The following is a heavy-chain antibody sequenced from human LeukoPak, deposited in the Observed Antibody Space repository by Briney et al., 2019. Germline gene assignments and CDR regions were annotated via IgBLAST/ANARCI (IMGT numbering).Heavy chain of an antibody. CDR2: MHTSGST. V-gene: IGHV4-61*09. CDR3: ARDHNFPGSQSDYFDY. J-gene: IGHJ4*02. Sequence: SETLSLTCTVSGGSISSGSYCWSWIRKPAGKGLEWIGHMHTSGSTNYNPSLKSRVTISVDMSKNQFSLKLSSVTAADTAVYYCARDHNFPGSQSDYFDYWGQGSLVTVSS. CDR1: GGSISSGSYC.